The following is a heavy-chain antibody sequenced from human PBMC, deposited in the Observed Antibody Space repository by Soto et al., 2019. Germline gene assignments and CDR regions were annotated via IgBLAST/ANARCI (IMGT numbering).Heavy chain of an antibody. V-gene: IGHV3-23*01. Sequence: GGSLRLSCPASAFTCSSYAMSWVRQAPGKGLEWVSAISGGSGGGTHYADSVKGRFTISRGNTKNTLYLQLNSLRAEDRAVYYCADDHCGMDVCGEGTTVTLSS. CDR3: ADDHCGMDV. D-gene: IGHD1-1*01. CDR1: AFTCSSYA. CDR2: ISGGSGGGT. J-gene: IGHJ6*04.